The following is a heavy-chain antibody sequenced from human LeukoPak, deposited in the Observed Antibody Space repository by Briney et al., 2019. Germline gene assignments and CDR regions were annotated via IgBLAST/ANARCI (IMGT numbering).Heavy chain of an antibody. CDR2: ISSSSSTI. CDR3: VRGAFDY. CDR1: GFTFSSYA. Sequence: GGSLRLSCAASGFTFSSYAMHWVRQAPGKGLEWVSYISSSSSTIYYADSVKGRFTISRDNAKNSLYLQMNTLRPEDTAVYYCVRGAFDYWGQGTLVTVSS. V-gene: IGHV3-48*04. J-gene: IGHJ4*02.